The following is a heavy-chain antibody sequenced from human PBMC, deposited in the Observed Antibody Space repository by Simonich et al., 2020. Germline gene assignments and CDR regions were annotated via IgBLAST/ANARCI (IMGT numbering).Heavy chain of an antibody. Sequence: QVQLVESGGGVVQPGRSLRLSCAASGFTFSSYAMHWVRQAPGKGLERVAVMSDDGSNKYYADSVQGRFTISRDNSKNTLYRQMNSLRAEDTAVYYCARDGERYCGGDCYSYFDYWGQGTLVTVSS. D-gene: IGHD2-21*02. CDR2: MSDDGSNK. V-gene: IGHV3-30*07. CDR3: ARDGERYCGGDCYSYFDY. J-gene: IGHJ4*02. CDR1: GFTFSSYA.